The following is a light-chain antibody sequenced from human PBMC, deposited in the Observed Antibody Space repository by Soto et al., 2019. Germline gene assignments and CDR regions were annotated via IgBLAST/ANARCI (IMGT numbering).Light chain of an antibody. CDR3: QQYQSYST. CDR2: KAS. J-gene: IGKJ1*01. Sequence: DIQMTQSPSTLSASVGDRVTITCRASQSINSWLAWYQQKPGKAPKLLIYKASSLESGVPSRFSGSGSGPKFTLTISSQQPDDFATYYCQQYQSYSTFGQGTKVEIK. CDR1: QSINSW. V-gene: IGKV1-5*03.